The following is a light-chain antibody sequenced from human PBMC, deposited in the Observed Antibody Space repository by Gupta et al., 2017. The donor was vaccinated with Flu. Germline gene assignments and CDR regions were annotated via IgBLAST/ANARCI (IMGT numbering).Light chain of an antibody. J-gene: IGKJ5*01. CDR2: WAS. CDR3: QQYYATPIT. V-gene: IGKV4-1*01. CDR1: QSVLYSSNNENY. Sequence: DIVMTQSPDSLAVSLCERATINCKSSQSVLYSSNNENYLAWYQQKPGQPPKLLIYWASTRESGVPDRFSGSGSGADFTLTISSLQAEDVAVYFCQQYYATPITFGQGTRLEIK.